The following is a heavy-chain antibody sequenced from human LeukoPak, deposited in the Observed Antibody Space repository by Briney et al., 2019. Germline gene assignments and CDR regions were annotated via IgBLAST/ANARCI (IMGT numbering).Heavy chain of an antibody. CDR3: ARDWQLRLDY. Sequence: GGSLRLSCAASGFTFSSYGMHWVRQAPGKGLEWVAFIRYDGSNKYYADSVKGRFTISRDNAKNTLYLQMNALRTEDTAVYYCARDWQLRLDYWGQGTLVTVSS. CDR1: GFTFSSYG. CDR2: IRYDGSNK. J-gene: IGHJ4*02. D-gene: IGHD1-26*01. V-gene: IGHV3-30*02.